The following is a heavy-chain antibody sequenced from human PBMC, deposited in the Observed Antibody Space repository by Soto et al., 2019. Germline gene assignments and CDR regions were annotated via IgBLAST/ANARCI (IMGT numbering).Heavy chain of an antibody. J-gene: IGHJ4*02. CDR2: IYYSGST. CDR1: GGSISSYY. Sequence: PSETLSLTCTVSGGSISSYYWSWIRQPPGKGLEWIGYIYYSGSTNYDPSLKSRVTISVDTSKNQFSLKLSSVTAADTAVYYCARGVAVAGTEFDYWGQGTLVTVSS. V-gene: IGHV4-59*01. CDR3: ARGVAVAGTEFDY. D-gene: IGHD6-19*01.